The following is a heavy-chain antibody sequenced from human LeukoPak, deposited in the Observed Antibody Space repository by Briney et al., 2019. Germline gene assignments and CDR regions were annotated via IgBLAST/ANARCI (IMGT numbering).Heavy chain of an antibody. D-gene: IGHD6-13*01. CDR1: GGSISSYY. V-gene: IGHV4-4*07. CDR3: ARDLYSTNWPPGFDL. J-gene: IGHJ5*02. Sequence: SETLSLTCTVSGGSISSYYWSWIRQPAGKGLEWIGRIYTSVITNYNPSLKSRVTMSVDTSKNQFSLKLTSVTAADTAVYYCARDLYSTNWPPGFDLWGQGTLVTVSS. CDR2: IYTSVIT.